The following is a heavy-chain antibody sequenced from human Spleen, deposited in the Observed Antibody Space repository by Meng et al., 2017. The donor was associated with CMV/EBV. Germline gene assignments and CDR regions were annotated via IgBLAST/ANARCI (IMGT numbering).Heavy chain of an antibody. CDR2: TYYRSKWYN. CDR3: AREVDWGPGGGDLDAFDI. V-gene: IGHV6-1*01. D-gene: IGHD3/OR15-3a*01. J-gene: IGHJ3*02. Sequence: SQTLSLTCAISGDSVSSNSAAWNWIRQSPSRGLEWLGRTYYRSKWYNDHALSVKSRITINPDTSKNHFSLQLNSLTPEDTAVYYCAREVDWGPGGGDLDAFDIWGQGTMVTVSS. CDR1: GDSVSSNSAA.